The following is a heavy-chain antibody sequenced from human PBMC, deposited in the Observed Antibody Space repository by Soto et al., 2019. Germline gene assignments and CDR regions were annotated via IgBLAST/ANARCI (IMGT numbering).Heavy chain of an antibody. CDR2: ISGTGDSS. CDR1: GFTFVSYA. D-gene: IGHD3-10*01. J-gene: IGHJ4*02. CDR3: AKDNGNYGSGSFSH. V-gene: IGHV3-23*01. Sequence: GGSLRLSCAASGFTFVSYAMSWVRQAPGKGLEWVSLISGTGDSSEYANSVKGRFTISRDYSKTTVFLQMNSLRAEDTAVYFCAKDNGNYGSGSFSHWGQGTLVTVS.